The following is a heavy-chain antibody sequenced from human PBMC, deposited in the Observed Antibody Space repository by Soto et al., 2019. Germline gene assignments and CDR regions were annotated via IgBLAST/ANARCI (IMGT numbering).Heavy chain of an antibody. Sequence: QVQLQESGPGLVKPSETLSLTCTVSGGSITNYYCSWFRQPPGKGLEWIGYIQYSGYSAYNLSLKRRVTMSMCTSKTQFSLMLKSVTDTDTAVYYCARHGFGSLHGLVDVWGQGTTVIVSS. V-gene: IGHV4-59*08. CDR3: ARHGFGSLHGLVDV. CDR1: GGSITNYY. CDR2: IQYSGYS. D-gene: IGHD3-10*01. J-gene: IGHJ6*02.